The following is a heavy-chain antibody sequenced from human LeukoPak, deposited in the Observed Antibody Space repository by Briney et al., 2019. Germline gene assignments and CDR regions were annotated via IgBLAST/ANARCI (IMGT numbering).Heavy chain of an antibody. CDR1: GFTFSSYA. Sequence: PGGSLRLSCAASGFTFSSYAMHWVRQAPGKGLEWVAVISYDGSNKYYADSVKGRFTISRDNSKNTLYLQMNSLRAEDTAVYYCARGNVPTNVAAAGFDYWGQGTLVTVS. V-gene: IGHV3-30*04. CDR3: ARGNVPTNVAAAGFDY. J-gene: IGHJ4*02. CDR2: ISYDGSNK. D-gene: IGHD6-13*01.